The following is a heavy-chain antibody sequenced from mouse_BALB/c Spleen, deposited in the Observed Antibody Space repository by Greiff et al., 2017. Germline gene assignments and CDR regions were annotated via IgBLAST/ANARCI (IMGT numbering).Heavy chain of an antibody. Sequence: EVKLMESGGGLVQPGGSLRLSCATSGFTFTDYYMSWVRQPPGKALEWLGFIRNKANGYTTEYSASVKGRFTISRDNSQSILYLQMNTLRAEDSATYYCARDIDRDDGFDYWGQGTLVTVSA. CDR2: IRNKANGYTT. D-gene: IGHD2-14*01. CDR3: ARDIDRDDGFDY. J-gene: IGHJ3*01. V-gene: IGHV7-3*02. CDR1: GFTFTDYY.